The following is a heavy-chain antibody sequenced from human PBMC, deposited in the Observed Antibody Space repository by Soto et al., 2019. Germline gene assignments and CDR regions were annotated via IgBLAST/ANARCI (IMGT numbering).Heavy chain of an antibody. Sequence: ASVKVSCKASGYTFTSYAMHWVRQAPGQRLEWMGWINAGNGNTKYSQKFQGRVTITRDTSASTAYMELSSLRSEDTAVYYCARIDGGDYAGYYYMDVWGKGTTVTVSS. CDR1: GYTFTSYA. D-gene: IGHD2-21*02. V-gene: IGHV1-3*01. CDR3: ARIDGGDYAGYYYMDV. CDR2: INAGNGNT. J-gene: IGHJ6*03.